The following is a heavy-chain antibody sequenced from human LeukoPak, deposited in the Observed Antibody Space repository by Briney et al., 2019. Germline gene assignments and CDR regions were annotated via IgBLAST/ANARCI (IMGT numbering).Heavy chain of an antibody. Sequence: PGGSLRLSCAASGFTFSSYSMNWVRQAPGKGLEWVSSISSSSSYIYYADSVKGRFTISRDDAKNSLYLQMNSLSAEDTAVYYCARAGNDYGDPYFDYWGQGTLVTVSS. CDR2: ISSSSSYI. D-gene: IGHD4-17*01. V-gene: IGHV3-21*01. CDR3: ARAGNDYGDPYFDY. CDR1: GFTFSSYS. J-gene: IGHJ4*02.